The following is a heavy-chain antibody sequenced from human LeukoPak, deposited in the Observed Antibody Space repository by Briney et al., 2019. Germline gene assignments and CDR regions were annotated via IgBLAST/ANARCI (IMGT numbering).Heavy chain of an antibody. V-gene: IGHV3-NL1*01. CDR1: GFTFSSYG. J-gene: IGHJ4*02. Sequence: GGSLRLSCAASGFTFSSYGMHWVRQAPGKGLEWVSVIYSGGSTYYADSVKGRFTVSRDNAKNSLYLQMNSLRAEDTAVYYCAREVTPYYWGQGTLVTVSS. D-gene: IGHD2-21*02. CDR2: IYSGGST. CDR3: AREVTPYY.